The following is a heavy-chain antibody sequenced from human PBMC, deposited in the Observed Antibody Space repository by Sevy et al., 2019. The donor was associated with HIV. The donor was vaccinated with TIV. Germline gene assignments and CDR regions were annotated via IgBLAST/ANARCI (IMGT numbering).Heavy chain of an antibody. Sequence: GGSLRLSCAASGFTFTSYSMNWVRQAPGKGLEWISYISSSSGTIYYADSVKGRLTISRDNAKNSLYLQRNSLRDEDTAVYYCARENCSGGTCYLQFDSWGQGALVTVSS. CDR2: ISSSSGTI. CDR1: GFTFTSYS. V-gene: IGHV3-48*02. D-gene: IGHD2-15*01. J-gene: IGHJ4*02. CDR3: ARENCSGGTCYLQFDS.